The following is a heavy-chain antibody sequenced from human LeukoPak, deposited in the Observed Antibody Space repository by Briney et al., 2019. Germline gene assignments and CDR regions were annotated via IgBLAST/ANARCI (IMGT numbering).Heavy chain of an antibody. CDR2: IYYSGST. CDR3: ARDWGVSARPGYMDV. Sequence: SETLSLTCTVSGGSISSYYWSWIRQPPGKGLEWIGYIYYSGSTNYNPSLKSRVTISVDASKNQFSLRLSSVTAADTAVYYCARDWGVSARPGYMDVWGKGTTVTVSS. D-gene: IGHD6-6*01. J-gene: IGHJ6*03. V-gene: IGHV4-59*01. CDR1: GGSISSYY.